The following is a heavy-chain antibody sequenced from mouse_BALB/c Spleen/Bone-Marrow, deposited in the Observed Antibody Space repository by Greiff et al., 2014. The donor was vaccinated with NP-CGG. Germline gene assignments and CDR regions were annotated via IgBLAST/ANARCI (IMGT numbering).Heavy chain of an antibody. CDR3: ARNSHYYGYYYAMDY. Sequence: VQGVESGPGLVQPSQSLSITCTVSGFSLTSYGVHWVRQSPGKGLEWLGVIWSGGGTDYNAAFISRLSISKDNSKSQVFFKMNSLQANDTAIYYCARNSHYYGYYYAMDYWGQGTSVTVSS. J-gene: IGHJ4*01. D-gene: IGHD1-2*01. V-gene: IGHV2-2*02. CDR2: IWSGGGT. CDR1: GFSLTSYG.